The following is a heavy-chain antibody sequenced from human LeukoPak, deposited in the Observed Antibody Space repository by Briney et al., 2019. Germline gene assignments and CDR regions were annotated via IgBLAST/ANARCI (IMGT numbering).Heavy chain of an antibody. Sequence: GASVKVSCKASGGTFSSYAISWVRQAPGQGLEWMGGIIPIFGTANYAQKFRGRVTITADESTSSAYMELSSLRSEDTAVHYCAVTIFGVVRWFDPWGREPWSPSPQ. J-gene: IGHJ5*02. CDR2: IIPIFGTA. CDR3: AVTIFGVVRWFDP. V-gene: IGHV1-69*01. D-gene: IGHD3-3*01. CDR1: GGTFSSYA.